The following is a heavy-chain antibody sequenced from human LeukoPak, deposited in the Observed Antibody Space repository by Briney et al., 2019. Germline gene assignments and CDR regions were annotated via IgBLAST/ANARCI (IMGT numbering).Heavy chain of an antibody. D-gene: IGHD2-2*01. CDR2: IYPGDSDT. Sequence: GESLKISCKGSGYSFTSYWIGWVSQMPGKGLEWMGIIYPGDSDTRYSPSFQGQVTISADKSISTAYLQWSSLKASDTAMYYCARHSCSSTSCYYGGDWFDPWGQGTLVTVSS. J-gene: IGHJ5*02. CDR3: ARHSCSSTSCYYGGDWFDP. V-gene: IGHV5-51*01. CDR1: GYSFTSYW.